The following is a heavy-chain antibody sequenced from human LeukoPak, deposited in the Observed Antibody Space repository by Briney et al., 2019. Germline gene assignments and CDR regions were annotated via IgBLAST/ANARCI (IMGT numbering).Heavy chain of an antibody. Sequence: SETLSLTCAVYGGSFSGYYWSWIRQPPGKGLEWIGEINHSGSTNYNPSLKSRVIMSVDTSKNQFSLKLSSVTAADTAVYYCASFSFGDGYNCCPGAPIDVYWGKETLVTVSS. CDR2: INHSGST. V-gene: IGHV4-34*01. CDR1: GGSFSGYY. J-gene: IGHJ4*02. D-gene: IGHD5-24*01. CDR3: ASFSFGDGYNCCPGAPIDVY.